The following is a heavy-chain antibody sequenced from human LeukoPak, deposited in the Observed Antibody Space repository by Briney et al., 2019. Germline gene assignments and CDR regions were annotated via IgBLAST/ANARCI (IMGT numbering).Heavy chain of an antibody. CDR3: AKETAAGTGLDP. J-gene: IGHJ5*02. CDR1: GFTFSSYG. D-gene: IGHD6-13*01. V-gene: IGHV3-30*18. CDR2: ISYDGSNK. Sequence: GGSLRLSCAASGFTFSSYGMHWVRQAPGKGLEWVAVISYDGSNKYYADSVKGRFTISRDNSKNMLYLQMNSLRAEDTGIYYCAKETAAGTGLDPWGQGTLVTVSS.